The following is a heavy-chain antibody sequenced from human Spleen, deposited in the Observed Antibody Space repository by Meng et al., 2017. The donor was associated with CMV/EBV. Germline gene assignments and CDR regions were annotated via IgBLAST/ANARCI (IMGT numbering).Heavy chain of an antibody. D-gene: IGHD4-11*01. CDR3: ARVHDYSNYFGY. J-gene: IGHJ4*02. CDR1: GFTFSSYW. V-gene: IGHV3-7*03. CDR2: IKQDGSEK. Sequence: GGSLRLSCAASGFTFSSYWMSWVRQAPGKGLEWVANIKQDGSEKYYVDSVKCRFTISRDNSKNTLYLQMNSLRAEDTAEYYCARVHDYSNYFGYWGEGTLVTVSS.